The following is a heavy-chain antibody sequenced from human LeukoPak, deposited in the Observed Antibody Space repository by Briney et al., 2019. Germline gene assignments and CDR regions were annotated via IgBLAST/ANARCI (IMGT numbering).Heavy chain of an antibody. V-gene: IGHV3-74*01. CDR3: ARDSRRANFGY. CDR1: GFTFSSYW. D-gene: IGHD1-1*01. Sequence: GGSLRLSCAASGFTFSSYWMHWVRQAPGKGLVWVSRINSDGSSTSYADSVKGRFTISGDNAKNTLYPQMNSLRAEDTAVYYCARDSRRANFGYWGQGTLVTVSS. CDR2: INSDGSST. J-gene: IGHJ4*02.